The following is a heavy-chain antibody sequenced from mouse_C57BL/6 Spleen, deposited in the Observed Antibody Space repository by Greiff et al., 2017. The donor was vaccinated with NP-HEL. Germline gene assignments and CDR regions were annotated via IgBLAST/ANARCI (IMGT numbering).Heavy chain of an antibody. D-gene: IGHD1-1*01. J-gene: IGHJ4*01. CDR3: TAHYYGSSHYYAMDY. Sequence: EVQLQQSGAELVRPGASVKLSCTASGFNIKDYYMHWVKQRPEQGLEWIGRIDPEDGDTEYAPQFQGKATMTADTSSNTAYLQLSSLTSEDTAVYYCTAHYYGSSHYYAMDYWGQGTSVTVSS. CDR2: IDPEDGDT. CDR1: GFNIKDYY. V-gene: IGHV14-1*01.